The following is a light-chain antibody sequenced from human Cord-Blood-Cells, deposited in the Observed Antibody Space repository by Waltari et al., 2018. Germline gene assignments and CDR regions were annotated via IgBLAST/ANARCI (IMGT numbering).Light chain of an antibody. Sequence: QSALTQPAPVSGSPGQSITISCTGTSSDVGSYNLVSWYQQHPGKAPKPMIYEGSKRPSGVSNRFSGSKSGNTASLTISGLQAEDEADYYCCSYAGSSTYVFGTGTKVTVL. CDR2: EGS. V-gene: IGLV2-23*01. J-gene: IGLJ1*01. CDR3: CSYAGSSTYV. CDR1: SSDVGSYNL.